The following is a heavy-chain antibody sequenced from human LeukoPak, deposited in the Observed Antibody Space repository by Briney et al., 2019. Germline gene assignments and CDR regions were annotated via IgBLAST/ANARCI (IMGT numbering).Heavy chain of an antibody. D-gene: IGHD1-26*01. V-gene: IGHV3-48*03. J-gene: IGHJ6*02. Sequence: GGSLRLSWAASGFTFSSYEMNWVRQAPGKGLEWVSYISSSGSTIYYADSVKGRFTISRDNAKNSLYLQMNSLRAEDTAVYYCARAWYELLLNYYYGMDVWGQGTTVTVSS. CDR1: GFTFSSYE. CDR3: ARAWYELLLNYYYGMDV. CDR2: ISSSGSTI.